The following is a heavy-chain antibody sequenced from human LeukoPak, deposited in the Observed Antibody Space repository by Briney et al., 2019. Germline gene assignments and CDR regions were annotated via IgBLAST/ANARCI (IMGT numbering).Heavy chain of an antibody. CDR1: GGSISSGSYY. Sequence: PSETLSLTHTLSGGSISSGSYYWICIPQPAGKRLECIGRIYTSGSTNYNPSLKSRVTISVDTSKNQFSLKLSSVTAADTAVYYCARVKGYCTNGVCYSPGGDYWGQGTLVTVSS. J-gene: IGHJ4*02. D-gene: IGHD2-8*01. V-gene: IGHV4-61*02. CDR2: IYTSGST. CDR3: ARVKGYCTNGVCYSPGGDY.